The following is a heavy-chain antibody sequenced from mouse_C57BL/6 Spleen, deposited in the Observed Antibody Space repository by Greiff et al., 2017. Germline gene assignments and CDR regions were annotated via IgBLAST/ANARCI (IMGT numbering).Heavy chain of an antibody. CDR1: GYAFTNYL. CDR2: INPGSGGT. D-gene: IGHD2-3*01. J-gene: IGHJ4*01. CDR3: ARKGVYDGYYYAVDY. Sequence: QVQLQQSGAELVRPGTSVKVSCKASGYAFTNYLIEWVKQRPGQGLEWIGVINPGSGGTNYNEKFKGKATLTADKSSSTAYMQLSSLTSEDSAVYFCARKGVYDGYYYAVDYWGQGTSVTVSS. V-gene: IGHV1-54*01.